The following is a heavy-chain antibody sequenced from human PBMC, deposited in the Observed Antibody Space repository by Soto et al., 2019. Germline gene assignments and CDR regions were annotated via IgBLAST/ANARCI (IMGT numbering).Heavy chain of an antibody. D-gene: IGHD3-22*01. J-gene: IGHJ4*02. CDR1: GGSFSGYY. CDR2: INHSGST. V-gene: IGHV4-34*01. Sequence: QVQLQQWGAGLLKPSETLSLTCAVYGGSFSGYYWSWIRQPPGKGLEWIGEINHSGSTNYNPSLKSRVTISVDTSKNQFSLKLSSVTAADTAVYYCARAPYSSGYYYVFDYWGQGTLVTVSS. CDR3: ARAPYSSGYYYVFDY.